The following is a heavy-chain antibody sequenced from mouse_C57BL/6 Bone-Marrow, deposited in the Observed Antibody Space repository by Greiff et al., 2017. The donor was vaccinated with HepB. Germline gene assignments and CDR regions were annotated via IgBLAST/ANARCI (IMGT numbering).Heavy chain of an antibody. Sequence: EVQLVESGGGLVQPKGSLKLSCAASGFTFNTYAMHWVRQAPGKGLEWVARIRSKSSNYATYYADWVRARFTISRDDTHNMLYLQMNNLKTEDTAMYYCVRDRDLSRAMDYWGQGTSVTVSS. CDR3: VRDRDLSRAMDY. CDR2: IRSKSSNYAT. CDR1: GFTFNTYA. V-gene: IGHV10-3*01. D-gene: IGHD2-3*01. J-gene: IGHJ4*01.